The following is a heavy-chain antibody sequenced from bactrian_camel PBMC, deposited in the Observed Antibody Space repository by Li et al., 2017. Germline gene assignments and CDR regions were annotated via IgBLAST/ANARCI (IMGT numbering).Heavy chain of an antibody. V-gene: IGHV3S53*01. CDR1: EFTLGTYC. D-gene: IGHD2*01. CDR2: ITPGGNT. CDR3: AAGGYSGCSLSTSFFGN. Sequence: QLVESGGGSVQPGGSLRLSCAASEFTLGTYCMAWFRQAPGKEREGVATITPGGNTNYANSVRGRFFISKDSAKNTLFLQMDSLSPEDTAMYYCAAGGYSGCSLSTSFFGNWGPGTQVTVS. J-gene: IGHJ6*01.